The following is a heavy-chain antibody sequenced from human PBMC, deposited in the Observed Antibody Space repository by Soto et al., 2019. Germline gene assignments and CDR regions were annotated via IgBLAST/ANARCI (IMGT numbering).Heavy chain of an antibody. J-gene: IGHJ6*02. D-gene: IGHD5-18*01. CDR2: ISGISGRT. V-gene: IGHV3-23*01. Sequence: HPGWSLRLSCVASGFTFSSYGMSWVRQAPGKGLEWVAGISGISGRTDYADSVKGRFTISRDNSNNILYLQLNSLRAEDTAIYYCAKQRKYRAYYYPMDVWVQGATVTVSS. CDR3: AKQRKYRAYYYPMDV. CDR1: GFTFSSYG.